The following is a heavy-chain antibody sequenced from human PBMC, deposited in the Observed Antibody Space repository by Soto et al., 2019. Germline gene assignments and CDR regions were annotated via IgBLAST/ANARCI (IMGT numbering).Heavy chain of an antibody. CDR3: AREENCRGGTCYSEYFHR. Sequence: ASVKVSCKASGCLVTAYSMHWVRLAPGQGLEWMGVVNPSGGSTKYAQDSQGRVTMTRDTSTTTIYMELSSLRSDDTAIYYCAREENCRGGTCYSEYFHRWGKGTLGTVSS. J-gene: IGHJ1*01. CDR2: VNPSGGST. CDR1: GCLVTAYS. V-gene: IGHV1-46*01. D-gene: IGHD2-15*01.